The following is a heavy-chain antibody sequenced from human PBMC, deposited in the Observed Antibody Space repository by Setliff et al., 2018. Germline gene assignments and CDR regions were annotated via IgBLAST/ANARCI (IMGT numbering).Heavy chain of an antibody. CDR3: ARGPSGWSSATSRYYFYMDV. V-gene: IGHV1-69*13. J-gene: IGHJ6*03. D-gene: IGHD6-19*01. CDR2: IIPIRGAA. Sequence: ASVKVSCKASGGTFSSYAISWVRQAPGQGLEWMGGIIPIRGAADYAQKFQGKVIITADGSTSTAYMELTSLRSDDAAVYYCARGPSGWSSATSRYYFYMDVWGKGTTVTVSS. CDR1: GGTFSSYA.